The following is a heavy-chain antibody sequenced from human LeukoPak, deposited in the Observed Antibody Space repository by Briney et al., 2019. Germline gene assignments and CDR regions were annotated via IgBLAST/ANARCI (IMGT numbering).Heavy chain of an antibody. CDR1: GGSISSSSYY. J-gene: IGHJ3*02. V-gene: IGHV4-39*01. Sequence: SETLSLTCTVSGGSISSSSYYWGWIRQPPGKGLEWIGSIYYSGSTYYNPSLKSRVTISVDTSKNQFSLKLSSVTAADTAVYYCARHGPGAFDIWGQGTMVTVSS. CDR3: ARHGPGAFDI. CDR2: IYYSGST.